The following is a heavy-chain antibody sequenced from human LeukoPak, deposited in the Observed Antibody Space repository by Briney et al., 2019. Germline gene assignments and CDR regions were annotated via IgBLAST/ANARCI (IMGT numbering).Heavy chain of an antibody. V-gene: IGHV3-53*01. CDR3: ARGPRGFDP. Sequence: GGSLRLSCEASGFTVSSNDMSWVRQAPGKGLEWVSVIYSGGSTDYADSVRGRFTISRDNSKNTLFLQMNSLRAEDTAVYYRARGPRGFDPWGQGTLVTVSS. CDR2: IYSGGST. CDR1: GFTVSSND. J-gene: IGHJ5*02.